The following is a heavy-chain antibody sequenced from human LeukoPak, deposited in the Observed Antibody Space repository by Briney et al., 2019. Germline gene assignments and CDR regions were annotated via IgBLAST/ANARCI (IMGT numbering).Heavy chain of an antibody. Sequence: SLKVCCKASGGTFSSYAISWVREAPGQGLEWMGGIIPIFGTANYAQNFQGRVRITTDESTSTAYMELSRLRSEDTDVYYCAREGVVGATSLFDYWGQGTLVTVSS. CDR1: GGTFSSYA. CDR3: AREGVVGATSLFDY. V-gene: IGHV1-69*05. D-gene: IGHD1-26*01. J-gene: IGHJ4*02. CDR2: IIPIFGTA.